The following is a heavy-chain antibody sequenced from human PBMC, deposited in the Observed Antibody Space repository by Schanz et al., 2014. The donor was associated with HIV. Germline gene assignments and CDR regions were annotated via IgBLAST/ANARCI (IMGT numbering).Heavy chain of an antibody. CDR2: IWYDGTKI. Sequence: QVQLVESGGGVVQPGRSLRLSCTASGFTFSTFGMHWVRQAPGKGLEWVAVIWYDGTKIDYADSVKGRFTVSRDNSKNMLYLQMNSLRAEDTAVYYCAREYYSRNWNWFDPWGQGTLVTVSS. D-gene: IGHD6-13*01. V-gene: IGHV3-33*08. CDR1: GFTFSTFG. CDR3: AREYYSRNWNWFDP. J-gene: IGHJ5*02.